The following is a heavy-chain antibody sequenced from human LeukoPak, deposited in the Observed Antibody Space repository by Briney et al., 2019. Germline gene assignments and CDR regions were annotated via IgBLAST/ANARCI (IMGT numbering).Heavy chain of an antibody. J-gene: IGHJ4*02. V-gene: IGHV1-2*06. CDR2: INPNSGGT. CDR1: GGTFSSYA. Sequence: ASVKVSCKASGGTFSSYAISWVRQAPGQGLEWMGRINPNSGGTKYVQKFQGRVTMTRDTSISTAYMELSRLRSDDTAVYYCARDPPASDYFDYWGQGIVVTVSS. CDR3: ARDPPASDYFDY.